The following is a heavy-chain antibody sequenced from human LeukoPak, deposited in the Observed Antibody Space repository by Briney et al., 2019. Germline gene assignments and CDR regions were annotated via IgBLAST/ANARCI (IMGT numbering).Heavy chain of an antibody. J-gene: IGHJ4*02. CDR3: TTIKRGDIFGYFDF. CDR1: GGSMTTHH. CDR2: VFDSGRT. V-gene: IGHV4-59*11. Sequence: PSETLSLTCTVSGGSMTTHHWNWIRQTPGKGLEWIGYVFDSGRTKVNPSLKSRVTLSADTSKNQLFLRLSSVTAADTAMYYCTTIKRGDIFGYFDFWGQGILVTVSS. D-gene: IGHD3-3*02.